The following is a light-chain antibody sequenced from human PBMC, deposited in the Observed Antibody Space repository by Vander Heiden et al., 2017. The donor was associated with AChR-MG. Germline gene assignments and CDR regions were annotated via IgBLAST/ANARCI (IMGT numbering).Light chain of an antibody. CDR3: QQHDVLPLT. Sequence: LQMTQSPSSLSASVGDRAPITCQASQDISNDLNWYQKKPGKAPKLLIYDASILEPGVPSRFSGNGSQTHFTLTISSLQPEDISTYYCQQHDVLPLTFGGGTRVDIK. J-gene: IGKJ4*01. CDR2: DAS. CDR1: QDISND. V-gene: IGKV1-33*01.